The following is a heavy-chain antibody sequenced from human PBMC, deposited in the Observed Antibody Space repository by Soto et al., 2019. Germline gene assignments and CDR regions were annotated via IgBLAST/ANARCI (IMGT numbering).Heavy chain of an antibody. CDR2: INPNSGGT. CDR3: ARAGLNYYYYGMDV. Sequence: ASVKVSCKASGYTFTGYYMHWVRQAPGQGLEWMGWINPNSGGTNYAQKFQGWVTMTRDTSISTAYMELSSLRSEDTAVYYCARAGLNYYYYGMDVWGQGTTVTVSS. CDR1: GYTFTGYY. J-gene: IGHJ6*02. V-gene: IGHV1-2*04. D-gene: IGHD1-1*01.